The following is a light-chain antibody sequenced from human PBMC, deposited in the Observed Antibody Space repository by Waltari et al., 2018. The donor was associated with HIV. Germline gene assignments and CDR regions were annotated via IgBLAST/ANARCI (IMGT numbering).Light chain of an antibody. V-gene: IGLV1-47*01. CDR1: SSNIGINN. Sequence: QSVLTQPPSASGTPGQRVTISCSGSSSNIGINNVYWYQQLPGTAPKLPLSAADRFSGSKSGTSASLAISGLRSEDEADYYCAAWDDSLNGYVFGTGTKVTVL. J-gene: IGLJ1*01. CDR3: AAWDDSLNGYV.